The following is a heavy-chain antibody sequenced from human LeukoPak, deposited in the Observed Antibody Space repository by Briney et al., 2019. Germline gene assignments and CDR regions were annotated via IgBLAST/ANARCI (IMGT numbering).Heavy chain of an antibody. Sequence: GRSLRLSCTVSGFTFSTYAMHWVRQAPGKGLEWVAVIAYDGSNTYYLDSVKGRFTISRDNSENTLYLHMNSLRAEDTAVYYCAKDIGSTSLYNWFDPWGQGTLVTVSS. V-gene: IGHV3-33*03. CDR1: GFTFSTYA. CDR3: AKDIGSTSLYNWFDP. D-gene: IGHD2-2*01. J-gene: IGHJ5*02. CDR2: IAYDGSNT.